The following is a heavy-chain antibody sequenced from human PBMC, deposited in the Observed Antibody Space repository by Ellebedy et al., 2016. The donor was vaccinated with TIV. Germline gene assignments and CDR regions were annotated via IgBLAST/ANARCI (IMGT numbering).Heavy chain of an antibody. CDR2: ISAYNGNT. Sequence: ASVKVSCKASGYTFTNYYIHWVRQAPGQGLEWMGWISAYNGNTNYAQKLQGRVTMTTDTSTSTAYMELRSLRSDDTAVYYCARDRDGFLEWLLKDDIYGMDVWGQGTTVTVSS. CDR1: GYTFTNYY. CDR3: ARDRDGFLEWLLKDDIYGMDV. D-gene: IGHD3-3*01. J-gene: IGHJ6*02. V-gene: IGHV1-18*04.